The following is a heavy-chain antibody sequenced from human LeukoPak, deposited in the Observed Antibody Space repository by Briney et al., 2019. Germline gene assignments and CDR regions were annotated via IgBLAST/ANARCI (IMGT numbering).Heavy chain of an antibody. Sequence: SETLSLTCAVYGGSFSGYYWSWIRQPPGKGLEWIGEINHSGSTNYNPSLKSRVTISVDTSKNQFSLKLSSVTAADTAVYYCARHLSSSWYYYYYGMDVWGQGTTVTVSS. CDR2: INHSGST. CDR3: ARHLSSSWYYYYYGMDV. CDR1: GGSFSGYY. V-gene: IGHV4-34*01. D-gene: IGHD6-13*01. J-gene: IGHJ6*02.